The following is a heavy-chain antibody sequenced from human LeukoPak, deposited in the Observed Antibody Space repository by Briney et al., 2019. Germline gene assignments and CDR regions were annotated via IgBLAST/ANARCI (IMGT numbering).Heavy chain of an antibody. CDR3: ARYNGYDDEGEYFDY. CDR2: ISSSDSTI. D-gene: IGHD5-12*01. V-gene: IGHV3-48*03. Sequence: GGSLRLSCAASGFTFSSYEMNWVRQAPGKGLEWVSYISSSDSTIYYADSVKGRFTISRDNAKNSLYLQMNSLRAGDTAVYYCARYNGYDDEGEYFDYWGQGTLVTVSS. CDR1: GFTFSSYE. J-gene: IGHJ4*02.